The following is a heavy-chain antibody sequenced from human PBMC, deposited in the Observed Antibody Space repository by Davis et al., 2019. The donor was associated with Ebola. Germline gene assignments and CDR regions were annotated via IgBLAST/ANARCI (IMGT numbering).Heavy chain of an antibody. CDR3: ARGDGYNFWDY. J-gene: IGHJ4*02. CDR1: GYTFTGYY. Sequence: AASVKVSCKASGYTFTGYYIHWVRQAPGLGLEWVGRVNPSSGGTYYAQKFQGRVTMTRETSISTAYLEVSRLTSDDTAVYYCARGDGYNFWDYWGQGTLVTVSS. CDR2: VNPSSGGT. V-gene: IGHV1-2*06. D-gene: IGHD5-24*01.